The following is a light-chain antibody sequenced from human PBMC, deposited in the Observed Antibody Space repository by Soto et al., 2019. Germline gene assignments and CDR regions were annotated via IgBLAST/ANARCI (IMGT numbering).Light chain of an antibody. CDR1: SSNIGSDY. CDR3: AAWDDSLSGWV. V-gene: IGLV1-47*01. CDR2: RNN. Sequence: QSVLTQPPSASATPGQTVTISCSGSSSNIGSDYVYWYQHLPGAAPKLLIYRNNQRPSGVPDRFSGSKSGTSASLAVSGLRSEDEADYYCAAWDDSLSGWVFGGGTQLTVL. J-gene: IGLJ3*02.